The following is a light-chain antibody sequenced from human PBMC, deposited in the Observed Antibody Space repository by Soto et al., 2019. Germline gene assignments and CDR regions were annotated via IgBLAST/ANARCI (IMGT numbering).Light chain of an antibody. CDR3: QKYSSAPFT. CDR2: AAS. J-gene: IGKJ3*01. CDR1: QCITNF. Sequence: DIQMTQSPSSLSASVGDRVTITCRASQCITNFLAWYQQKPGTAPKLLIYAASTLHSGVPSRFSGSGYGTEFTLNISSLQPEDAANYYCQKYSSAPFTFGPGTKVEIK. V-gene: IGKV1-27*01.